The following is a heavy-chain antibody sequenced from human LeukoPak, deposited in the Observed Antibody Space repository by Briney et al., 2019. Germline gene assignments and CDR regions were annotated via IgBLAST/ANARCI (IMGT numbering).Heavy chain of an antibody. CDR2: ISAYNGNT. J-gene: IGHJ4*02. Sequence: ASVKVSCTASGYTFTSYGISWVRQAPGQGLEWMGWISAYNGNTNYAQKLQGRVTMTTDTSTSTAYMELRSLRSDDTAVYYCARDLEYYDSSGYYHTFDYWGQGTLVTVSS. CDR3: ARDLEYYDSSGYYHTFDY. V-gene: IGHV1-18*01. CDR1: GYTFTSYG. D-gene: IGHD3-22*01.